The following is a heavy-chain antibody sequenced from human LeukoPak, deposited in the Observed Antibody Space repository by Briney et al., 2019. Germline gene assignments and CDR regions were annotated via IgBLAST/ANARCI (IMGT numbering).Heavy chain of an antibody. Sequence: GGSLRPSCSVSGFTFSTYVMHWVRQAPGKGLEYVSAISSNGDNTYYADSVKGRFTISRDNSKNTLYLQMSSLKADHTAVYYCVRGTGYWGQGTLVTVSS. CDR3: VRGTGY. J-gene: IGHJ4*02. CDR1: GFTFSTYV. CDR2: ISSNGDNT. V-gene: IGHV3-64D*06.